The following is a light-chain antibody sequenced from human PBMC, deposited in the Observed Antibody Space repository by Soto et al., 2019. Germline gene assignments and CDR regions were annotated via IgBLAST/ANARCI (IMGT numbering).Light chain of an antibody. CDR2: KAS. Sequence: DIQLTQSPSTLSASVGDRVTITCRASRSIINWLSWYQQKSGKGPKLLIYKASNLQTGVPSRFSGSGYGTEFTLTISSLQPYEVATYYCQQYSAHWTFGQGTKVEIK. CDR1: RSIINW. V-gene: IGKV1-5*03. J-gene: IGKJ1*01. CDR3: QQYSAHWT.